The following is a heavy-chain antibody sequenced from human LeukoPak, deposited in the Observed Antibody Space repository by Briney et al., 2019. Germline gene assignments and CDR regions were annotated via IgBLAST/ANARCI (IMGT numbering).Heavy chain of an antibody. D-gene: IGHD5-18*01. J-gene: IGHJ4*02. V-gene: IGHV4-34*01. CDR3: ARSDTAMVISWDY. CDR2: IYHSGTTYSGST. Sequence: SETLSLTCAVYGGSFSGYYWVWIRQPPGKGLEWIGSIYHSGTTYSGSTYYNPSLKSRVTISLDTSKNQFSLKVGSMTAADTAVYYCARSDTAMVISWDYWGQGTLVTVSS. CDR1: GGSFSGYY.